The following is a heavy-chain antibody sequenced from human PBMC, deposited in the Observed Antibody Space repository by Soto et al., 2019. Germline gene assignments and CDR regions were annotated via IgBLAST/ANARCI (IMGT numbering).Heavy chain of an antibody. CDR1: GSTFPNYD. J-gene: IGHJ4*02. CDR3: ARGGDFDF. V-gene: IGHV1-8*01. D-gene: IGHD3-16*01. CDR2: MNPHTGDT. Sequence: QVPLVQSGAEVKQPGASVQVSCQPSGSTFPNYDITWVRQATGRGLEWMGWMNPHTGDTGYAQKFQGRVTMTTSSSISTAYMELSSLRSDDTAVYYCARGGDFDFWGQGTLVTVSS.